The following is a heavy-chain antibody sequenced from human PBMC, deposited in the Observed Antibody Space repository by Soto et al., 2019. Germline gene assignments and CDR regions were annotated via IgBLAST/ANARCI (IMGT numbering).Heavy chain of an antibody. V-gene: IGHV3-74*01. J-gene: IGHJ3*01. Sequence: ETLSLTCSVSDGSLSSGGYYWMQWVRQAPGKGLVWVSRINSDGSSTSHADSVKGRFTISRDNAKNTLYLQMSSLRAEDTAVYYCARPQYLPDDVFDVWGRGTVVTVSS. CDR1: DGSLSSGGYYW. D-gene: IGHD2-2*01. CDR2: INSDGSST. CDR3: ARPQYLPDDVFDV.